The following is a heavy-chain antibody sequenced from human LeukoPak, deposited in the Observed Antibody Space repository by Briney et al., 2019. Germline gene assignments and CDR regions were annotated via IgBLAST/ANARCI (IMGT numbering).Heavy chain of an antibody. D-gene: IGHD3-22*01. CDR3: ARASDLTYYYDSSGYYSIYYFDY. J-gene: IGHJ4*02. V-gene: IGHV1-8*01. CDR2: MNPNSGNT. Sequence: ASVKVSCKASGYTFTSYDINWVRQATGQGLEWMGWMNPNSGNTGYAQKFQGRVTMTRNTSISTAYMELSSLRSEDTAVYYCARASDLTYYYDSSGYYSIYYFDYWGQGTLVTVSS. CDR1: GYTFTSYD.